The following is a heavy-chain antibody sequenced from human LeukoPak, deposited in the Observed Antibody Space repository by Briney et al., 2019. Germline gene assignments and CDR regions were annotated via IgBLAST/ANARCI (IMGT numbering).Heavy chain of an antibody. D-gene: IGHD3-22*01. J-gene: IGHJ3*02. CDR2: INTNTGNP. Sequence: ASVKVSCKASGYTFTSYYMHWVRQAPGQGLEWMGWINTNTGNPTYAQGFTGRFVFSLDTSVSTAYLQISSLKAGDTAVYYCAREGYYYDSSGYSPRAFDIWGQGTMVTVSS. CDR1: GYTFTSYY. V-gene: IGHV7-4-1*02. CDR3: AREGYYYDSSGYSPRAFDI.